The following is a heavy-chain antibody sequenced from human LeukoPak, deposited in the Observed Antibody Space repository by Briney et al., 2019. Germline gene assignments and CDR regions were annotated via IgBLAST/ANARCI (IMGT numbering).Heavy chain of an antibody. Sequence: GGSLRLSCAASGFTFSSYSMNWVRQAPGKGLEWVSSISSSSSYIYYADSVKGRFTISRDNAKNSLYLQMNSLRAEDTALYYCARDTGDYSTSQHYYYYYMDVWGKGTTVTVSS. CDR1: GFTFSSYS. CDR3: ARDTGDYSTSQHYYYYYMDV. J-gene: IGHJ6*03. CDR2: ISSSSSYI. D-gene: IGHD4-11*01. V-gene: IGHV3-21*04.